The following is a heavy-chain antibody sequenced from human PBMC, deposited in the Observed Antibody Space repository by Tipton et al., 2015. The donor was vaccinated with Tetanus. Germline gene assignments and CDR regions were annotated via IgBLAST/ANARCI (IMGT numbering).Heavy chain of an antibody. V-gene: IGHV4-4*07. CDR3: AGSQWLDGFIFDY. CDR2: ISNGNT. Sequence: TLSLTCTVSRGPISSYYWSWIRQPAGKGLEWIGHISNGNTDYAPSLKSRATVSVDTSKNQFSLDLTSVTAADTGVYYCAGSQWLDGFIFDYWGQGSLVTVAS. CDR1: RGPISSYY. D-gene: IGHD6-19*01. J-gene: IGHJ4*02.